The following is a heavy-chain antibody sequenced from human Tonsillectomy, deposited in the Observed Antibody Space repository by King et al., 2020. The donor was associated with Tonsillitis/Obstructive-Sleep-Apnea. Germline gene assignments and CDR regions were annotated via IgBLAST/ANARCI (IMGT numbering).Heavy chain of an antibody. CDR1: GGSISSYY. V-gene: IGHV4-59*01. J-gene: IGHJ3*02. CDR3: AREGAVMNALDI. D-gene: IGHD2-8*01. CDR2: IYYSGGT. Sequence: VQLQESGPGLVKPSETLSLTCTVSGGSISSYYWSWIRQPPGKGLECIGYIYYSGGTNYNPSLKSRVTISVDTSKNQFSLKLSSVTAADTAVYYCAREGAVMNALDIWGQGTMVTVSS.